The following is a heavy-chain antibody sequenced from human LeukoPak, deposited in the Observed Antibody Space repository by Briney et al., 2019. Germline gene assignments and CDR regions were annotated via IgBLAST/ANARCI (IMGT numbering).Heavy chain of an antibody. CDR2: IYYSGST. V-gene: IGHV4-39*07. Sequence: SETLSLTCTVSGGSISSSSDYWGWIRQPPGKGLEWIGSIYYSGSTYYNSSLKSRVTISVDTSKNQFSLKLSSMTAADTAVYYCARDRPRYCSGGSCYSEDYWGQGTLVTVSA. CDR3: ARDRPRYCSGGSCYSEDY. D-gene: IGHD2-15*01. J-gene: IGHJ4*02. CDR1: GGSISSSSDY.